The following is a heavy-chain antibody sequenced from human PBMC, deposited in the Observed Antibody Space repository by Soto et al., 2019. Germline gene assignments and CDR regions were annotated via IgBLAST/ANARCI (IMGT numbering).Heavy chain of an antibody. CDR2: VTAIFGAA. V-gene: IGHV1-69*13. J-gene: IGHJ6*02. CDR1: GGTFSTYV. Sequence: GAAVMVSCKSSGGTFSTYVFSWVRQAPGQGLEWMGGVTAIFGAANYAQKFQGRVTITADESTSTAYMELSSLRSEDRAVYKCARVTGSAMDVWGQGTTVTVSS. D-gene: IGHD3-10*01. CDR3: ARVTGSAMDV.